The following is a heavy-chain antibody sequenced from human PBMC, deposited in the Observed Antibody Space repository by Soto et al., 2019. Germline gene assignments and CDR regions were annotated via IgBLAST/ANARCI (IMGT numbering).Heavy chain of an antibody. V-gene: IGHV4-34*01. CDR1: GGSFSGYY. D-gene: IGHD3-3*01. CDR2: INHSGST. J-gene: IGHJ6*03. Sequence: SETLCLTCAAYGGSFSGYYWSGICQPPGKGLEWIGEINHSGSTNYNPSLKSRVTISVDTSKNQFSLKLSSVTAADTAVYYCARGVGYYDFWSDSGYYMDVWGKGTTVS. CDR3: ARGVGYYDFWSDSGYYMDV.